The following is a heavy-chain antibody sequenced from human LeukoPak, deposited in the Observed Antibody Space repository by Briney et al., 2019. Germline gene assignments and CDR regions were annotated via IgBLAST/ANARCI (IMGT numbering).Heavy chain of an antibody. D-gene: IGHD2-8*02. CDR1: GFPFTSGFTFSDYY. CDR2: ISSTSAYT. V-gene: IGHV3-11*06. J-gene: IGHJ4*02. Sequence: GGSLRLSCAASGFPFTSGFTFSDYYMSWIRQAPGKGLEWVSYISSTSAYTSYADSVKGRFTISRDNANNSLFLQMSGLRAEDTAIYYCARGGTGAFDYWGQGTLVTVSS. CDR3: ARGGTGAFDY.